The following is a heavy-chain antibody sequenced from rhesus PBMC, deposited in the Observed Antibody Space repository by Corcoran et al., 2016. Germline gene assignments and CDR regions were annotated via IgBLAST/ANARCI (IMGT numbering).Heavy chain of an antibody. CDR3: ARGSTVLVVVATDAFDF. D-gene: IGHD2-21*01. J-gene: IGHJ3*01. CDR1: GYSISSGYG. CDR2: ISYSGST. V-gene: IGHV4-122*02. Sequence: QLQLQESGPGLVKPSETLSLTCAVSGYSISSGYGWSWIRQPPGKGLEWIGYISYSGSTSYNPSLKRRVTMSRDTSKNQVALKLSSVTAADTAVYYCARGSTVLVVVATDAFDFWGQGLRVTVSS.